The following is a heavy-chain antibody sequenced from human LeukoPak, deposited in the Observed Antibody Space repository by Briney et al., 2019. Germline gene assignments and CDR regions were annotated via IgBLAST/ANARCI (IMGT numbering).Heavy chain of an antibody. D-gene: IGHD1-26*01. J-gene: IGHJ4*02. V-gene: IGHV3-30*02. CDR2: IRNDGSNK. Sequence: PGGSLRLSCAASGFTFSSYGMHWVRQAPGKGLEWVAFIRNDGSNKYYADSVKGRFSISRDNSKNTLYLQMNSLRAEDTAVYYCLIVGATCLRCGSTTYWGQGTLVTVSS. CDR1: GFTFSSYG. CDR3: LIVGATCLRCGSTTY.